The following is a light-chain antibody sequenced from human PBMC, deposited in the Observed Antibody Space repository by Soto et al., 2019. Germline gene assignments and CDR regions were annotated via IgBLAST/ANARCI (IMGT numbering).Light chain of an antibody. J-gene: IGKJ1*01. CDR3: QQYNNWPPWT. CDR2: VAS. V-gene: IGKV3D-15*01. CDR1: QSVSSN. Sequence: EIVMTQSPATLSVSPGERATLSCRASQSVSSNLAWYQQKPGQAPRLLISVASTRATGIPAGFSGSGSGTEFTLTISSLQSEDLAVYYCQQYNNWPPWTCGQGTKVEIK.